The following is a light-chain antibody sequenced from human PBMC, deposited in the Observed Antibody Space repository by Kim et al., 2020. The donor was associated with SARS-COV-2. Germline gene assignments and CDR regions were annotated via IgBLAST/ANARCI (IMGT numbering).Light chain of an antibody. V-gene: IGKV3-20*01. Sequence: EIVLTQSPGTLSLSPGERATLSCRASQTVSSSYLAWYQQKPGQAPRLLIYETSSRPTGIPDRFSGGGSGTDFTLTIARLEPEDFAVYYCQEYGNSLTFGQGTKLEI. CDR1: QTVSSSY. J-gene: IGKJ2*01. CDR2: ETS. CDR3: QEYGNSLT.